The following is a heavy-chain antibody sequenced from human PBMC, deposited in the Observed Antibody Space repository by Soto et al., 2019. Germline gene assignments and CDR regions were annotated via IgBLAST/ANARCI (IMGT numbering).Heavy chain of an antibody. CDR2: IIPILGIE. CDR1: GDTFSSST. V-gene: IGHV1-69*02. D-gene: IGHD1-7*01. CDR3: ARGAGISGTPSFDF. J-gene: IGHJ4*02. Sequence: SVKVSCKASGDTFSSSTITWVRQAPGQGIEWMGRIIPILGIENYAQKFQGRLTITADKSTSTAYMELSSLRSEDTAVYYCARGAGISGTPSFDFWGQGTLVTVSS.